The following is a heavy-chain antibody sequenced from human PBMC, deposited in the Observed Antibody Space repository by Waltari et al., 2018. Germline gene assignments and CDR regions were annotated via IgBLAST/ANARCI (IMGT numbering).Heavy chain of an antibody. V-gene: IGHV3-30-3*01. CDR1: GFTFSSYA. CDR2: ISYDGSNK. Sequence: QVQLVESGGGVVQPGRSLRLSCAASGFTFSSYAMHWVRQAPGKGREWVAVISYDGSNKYYADSVKGRFTISRDNSKNTLYLQMNSLRAEDTAVYYCARQLRTTVTTSFDYWGQGTLVTVSS. J-gene: IGHJ4*02. CDR3: ARQLRTTVTTSFDY. D-gene: IGHD4-17*01.